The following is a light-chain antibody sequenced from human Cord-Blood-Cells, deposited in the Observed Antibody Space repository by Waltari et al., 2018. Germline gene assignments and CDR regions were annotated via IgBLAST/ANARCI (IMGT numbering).Light chain of an antibody. V-gene: IGKV3-20*01. CDR3: QQYGSSPDT. Sequence: EVVLTQSPGTLSLSPGARATLSCRASQSVSSSYLAWYQQKPGQAPRLLIYGASSRATGIPDRFSDSGSGTDFTLTISRLEPEDFAVYYCQQYGSSPDTFGQGTRLEIK. J-gene: IGKJ5*01. CDR2: GAS. CDR1: QSVSSSY.